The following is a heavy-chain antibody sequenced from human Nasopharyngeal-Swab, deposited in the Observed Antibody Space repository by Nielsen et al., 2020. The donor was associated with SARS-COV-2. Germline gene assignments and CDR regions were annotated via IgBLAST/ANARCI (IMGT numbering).Heavy chain of an antibody. Sequence: GGFLRLSCAASGFTFSGSAMHWVRQASGKGLEWVGRIRSKANSYATAYAASVKGRFTISRDDSKNTAYLQMNSLKTEDTAVYYCTRLSLGGDYWGQGTLVTVSS. CDR1: GFTFSGSA. J-gene: IGHJ4*02. CDR2: IRSKANSYAT. V-gene: IGHV3-73*01. CDR3: TRLSLGGDY. D-gene: IGHD3-16*01.